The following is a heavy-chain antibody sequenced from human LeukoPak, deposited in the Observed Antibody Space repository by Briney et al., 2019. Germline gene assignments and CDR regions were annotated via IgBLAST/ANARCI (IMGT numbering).Heavy chain of an antibody. D-gene: IGHD2-2*01. CDR3: ARHGTSCCRGPKYYGMDV. CDR2: IYSGGST. Sequence: GGSLRLSCAASGFTVSSNYMSWVRQAPGKGLEWVSVIYSGGSTYYADSVKGRFTISRGNSKNTLYLQMNSLRAEDTAVYYCARHGTSCCRGPKYYGMDVWGQGTTVTVSS. J-gene: IGHJ6*02. V-gene: IGHV3-53*01. CDR1: GFTVSSNY.